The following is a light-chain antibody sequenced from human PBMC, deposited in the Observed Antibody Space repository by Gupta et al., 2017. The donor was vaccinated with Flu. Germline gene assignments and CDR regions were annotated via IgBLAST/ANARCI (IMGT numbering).Light chain of an antibody. Sequence: ERATLPCRASRSVDIYLAWYQQKPGQTPRLLIYDVSNRATGIPARFSGSGSGTDFTLTISSLEPEDFAVYYCQQRTNWPSLSFGGGTKVEIK. CDR3: QQRTNWPSLS. CDR2: DVS. J-gene: IGKJ4*01. V-gene: IGKV3-11*01. CDR1: RSVDIY.